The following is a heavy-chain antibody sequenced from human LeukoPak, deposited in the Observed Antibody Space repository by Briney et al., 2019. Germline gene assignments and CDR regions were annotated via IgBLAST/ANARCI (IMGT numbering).Heavy chain of an antibody. V-gene: IGHV1-18*01. J-gene: IGHJ4*02. Sequence: ASVKVSCKASVYTFATYGFCWVRQAPGHGLEWMGWISAHSGKTDYAQKFQGRVTMTTDTSTTTAYMELRSLRPDDTALYFCAKVAGDRMDHWGQGTLLTVSS. D-gene: IGHD6-13*01. CDR3: AKVAGDRMDH. CDR1: VYTFATYG. CDR2: ISAHSGKT.